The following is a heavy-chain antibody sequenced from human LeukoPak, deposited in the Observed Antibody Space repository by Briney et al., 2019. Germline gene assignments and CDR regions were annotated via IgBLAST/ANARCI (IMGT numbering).Heavy chain of an antibody. Sequence: SETLSLTCTVSGGSISSGSYYWSWIRQPAGKGLEWIGRIYTSGSTNYNPSLKSRVTISVDTSKNQFSLKLSSVTAADTAVYYCARGIGYCSSTSCYEAAAWFGPWGQGTLVTVSS. J-gene: IGHJ5*02. CDR1: GGSISSGSYY. CDR3: ARGIGYCSSTSCYEAAAWFGP. CDR2: IYTSGST. D-gene: IGHD2-2*01. V-gene: IGHV4-61*02.